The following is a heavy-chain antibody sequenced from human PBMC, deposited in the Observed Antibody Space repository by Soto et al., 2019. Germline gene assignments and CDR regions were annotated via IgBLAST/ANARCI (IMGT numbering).Heavy chain of an antibody. V-gene: IGHV3-9*01. CDR1: GFTFDDYA. CDR3: AKDVATMGRGYYYYGMDV. Sequence: PGGSLRLSCAASGFTFDDYAMHWVRQAPGKGLEWVSGISWNSGSIGYADSVKGRFTISRDNAKNSLYLQMNSLRAEDTALYYCAKDVATMGRGYYYYGMDVWGQGTTVTVSS. D-gene: IGHD5-12*01. J-gene: IGHJ6*02. CDR2: ISWNSGSI.